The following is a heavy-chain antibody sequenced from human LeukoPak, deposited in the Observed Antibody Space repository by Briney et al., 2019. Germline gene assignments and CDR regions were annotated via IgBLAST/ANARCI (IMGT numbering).Heavy chain of an antibody. V-gene: IGHV1-69*05. Sequence: SVKVSCKASGGTFSSYAISWVRQAPGQGLEWMGGIIPIFGTANYAQKFQGRDTITTDESTSTAYMELSSLRSEDTAVYYCASTMGWLQLRGPFDYWGQGTLVTVSS. CDR1: GGTFSSYA. J-gene: IGHJ4*02. CDR2: IIPIFGTA. CDR3: ASTMGWLQLRGPFDY. D-gene: IGHD5-24*01.